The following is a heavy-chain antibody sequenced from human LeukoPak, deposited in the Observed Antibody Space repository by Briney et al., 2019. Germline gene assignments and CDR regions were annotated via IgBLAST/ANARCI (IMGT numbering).Heavy chain of an antibody. CDR1: GFTFSTYA. CDR3: VKDRWIQLWGNFDY. Sequence: PGGSLRLSCSASGFTFSTYAMHGVRQAPGKGLEYVSAISSNGGSTYYADSVKGRFTISRDNSKNILYLQMSSLRAEDTAVYYCVKDRWIQLWGNFDYWGQGTLVTVSS. CDR2: ISSNGGST. V-gene: IGHV3-64D*06. J-gene: IGHJ4*02. D-gene: IGHD5-18*01.